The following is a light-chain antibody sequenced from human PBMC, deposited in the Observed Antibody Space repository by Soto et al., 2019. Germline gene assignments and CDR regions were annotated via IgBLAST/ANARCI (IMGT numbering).Light chain of an antibody. V-gene: IGLV2-14*03. CDR1: SSDIGTYNY. CDR2: DVS. J-gene: IGLJ2*01. CDR3: TSYSSSRTVV. Sequence: QSALAQPASVSGSPGQSITISCTGTSSDIGTYNYVSWYQQHAGKVPKLMIYDVSNRPLGVSDRFSGSKSGNTASLTISGVQAEDEADYYCTSYSSSRTVVFGGGTKLTVL.